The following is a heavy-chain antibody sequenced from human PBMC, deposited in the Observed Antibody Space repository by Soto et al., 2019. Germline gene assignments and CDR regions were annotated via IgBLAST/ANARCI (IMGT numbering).Heavy chain of an antibody. CDR2: LNKDGTIA. V-gene: IGHV3-74*01. D-gene: IGHD6-19*01. J-gene: IGHJ4*02. Sequence: GGSLRLSCAGSGFTFSSDWMHWVRQDPGKGLVWVSRLNKDGTIANYADAVKGRFTISRDNAKNTLFLQMNSLTAEDTGLYYCARGPFGRYRFDYWGQGSVVPVAS. CDR1: GFTFSSDW. CDR3: ARGPFGRYRFDY.